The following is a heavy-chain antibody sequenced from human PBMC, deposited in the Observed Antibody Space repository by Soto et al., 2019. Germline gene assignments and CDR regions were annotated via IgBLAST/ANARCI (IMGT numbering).Heavy chain of an antibody. CDR1: GFTFSSYG. Sequence: GGSLRLSCAASGFTFSSYGMHWVRQAPGKGLEWVAVISYDGSNKYYADSVKGRFTISRDNSKNTLYLQMNSLRAEDTAVYYCAAMLPTDYFDHWGQGTLVTVSS. CDR3: AAMLPTDYFDH. V-gene: IGHV3-30*03. J-gene: IGHJ4*02. D-gene: IGHD2-15*01. CDR2: ISYDGSNK.